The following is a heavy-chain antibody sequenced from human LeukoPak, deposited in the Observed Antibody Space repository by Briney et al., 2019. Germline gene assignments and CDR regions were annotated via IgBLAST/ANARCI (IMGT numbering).Heavy chain of an antibody. V-gene: IGHV1-2*02. CDR3: ARESLQMHMASDAFDI. Sequence: GASLKVSCKPSGYTFTGYYMHWVRRAPGQGLEWMGWINPNSGDTNYAQKFQGRVTMTRDTSISTAYMELSTLRSDDTAVYYCARESLQMHMASDAFDIWGQGIMVTVSS. CDR1: GYTFTGYY. D-gene: IGHD5-24*01. J-gene: IGHJ3*02. CDR2: INPNSGDT.